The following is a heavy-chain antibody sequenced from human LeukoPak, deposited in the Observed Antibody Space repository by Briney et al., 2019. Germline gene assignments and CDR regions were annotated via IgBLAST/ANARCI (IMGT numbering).Heavy chain of an antibody. Sequence: GGSLRLSCAASGFTFSSYSMNWVRQAPGKGLEWVSSISSSSSYIYYADSVKGRFTISRGNAKNSLYLQMNSLRAEDTAVYYCARGGDSSGWVFDYWGQGTLVTVSS. CDR1: GFTFSSYS. J-gene: IGHJ4*02. V-gene: IGHV3-21*01. CDR2: ISSSSSYI. D-gene: IGHD6-19*01. CDR3: ARGGDSSGWVFDY.